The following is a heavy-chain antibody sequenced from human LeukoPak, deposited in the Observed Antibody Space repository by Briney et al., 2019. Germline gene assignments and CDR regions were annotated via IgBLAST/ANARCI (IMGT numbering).Heavy chain of an antibody. Sequence: GGSLRLSCAASGFTFDDYAMPWVRHAPGKGLECVSLISGDGGSTYYAESVKGRFTISRDNSKNSLYLQMNSLRTEDTALYYCAKDIPPLSGDSRGYLDYWGQGTLVTVSS. CDR2: ISGDGGST. D-gene: IGHD3-22*01. J-gene: IGHJ4*02. CDR1: GFTFDDYA. V-gene: IGHV3-43*02. CDR3: AKDIPPLSGDSRGYLDY.